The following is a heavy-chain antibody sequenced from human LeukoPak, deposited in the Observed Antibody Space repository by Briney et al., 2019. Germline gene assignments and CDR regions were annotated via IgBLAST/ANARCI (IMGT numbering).Heavy chain of an antibody. D-gene: IGHD3-22*01. CDR2: IIPIFGTA. V-gene: IGHV1-69*13. CDR3: ARALNPYYYDSSGYSTFDY. CDR1: GYTFTSYD. Sequence: GASVKVSCKASGYTFTSYDISWVRQAPGQGLEWMGGIIPIFGTANYAQKFQGRVTITADESTSTAYMELSSLRSEDTAVYYCARALNPYYYDSSGYSTFDYWGQGTLVTVSS. J-gene: IGHJ4*02.